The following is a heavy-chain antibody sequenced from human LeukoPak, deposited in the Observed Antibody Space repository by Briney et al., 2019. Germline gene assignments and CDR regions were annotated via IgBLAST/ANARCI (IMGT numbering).Heavy chain of an antibody. J-gene: IGHJ4*02. Sequence: GGSLRLSCAASGFTFSSYAMSWVRQAPGKGLEWVSSISGSGGDTYYGDSVKGRFTISRDNPKNTLYLQMNSLRADDTAEYYCATIVGYYFDSWGQGTLVTVSS. D-gene: IGHD3-22*01. CDR2: ISGSGGDT. CDR3: ATIVGYYFDS. V-gene: IGHV3-23*01. CDR1: GFTFSSYA.